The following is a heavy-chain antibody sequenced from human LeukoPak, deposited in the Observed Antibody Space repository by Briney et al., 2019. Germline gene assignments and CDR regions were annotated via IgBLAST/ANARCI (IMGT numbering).Heavy chain of an antibody. Sequence: SETLSLTCAVYGGSFRGYYWSWIRQPPGKGLEWIGEINHSGSTNYNPSLKSRVTISVDRSKNQFSLKLSSVTAADTAVYYCARFDLGYCTNGVCYQDYYYYMDVWGKGTTVTVSS. J-gene: IGHJ6*03. V-gene: IGHV4-34*01. CDR1: GGSFRGYY. D-gene: IGHD2-8*01. CDR2: INHSGST. CDR3: ARFDLGYCTNGVCYQDYYYYMDV.